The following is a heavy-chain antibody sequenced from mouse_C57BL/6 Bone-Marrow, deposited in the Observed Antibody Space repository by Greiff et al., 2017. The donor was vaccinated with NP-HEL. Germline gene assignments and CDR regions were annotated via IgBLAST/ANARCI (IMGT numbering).Heavy chain of an antibody. D-gene: IGHD2-4*01. CDR3: ATYYDYDGCAY. CDR1: GFSLTSYG. V-gene: IGHV2-9*01. CDR2: LWGGGST. J-gene: IGHJ3*01. Sequence: VQGVESGPGLVAPSQSLSITCTVSGFSLTSYGVDWVRQPPGKGLEWLGVLWGGGSTNYNSALMSRLSISTDNTKSQVFLKMNSLQTDDTAMYYCATYYDYDGCAYGGQGTLVTVSA.